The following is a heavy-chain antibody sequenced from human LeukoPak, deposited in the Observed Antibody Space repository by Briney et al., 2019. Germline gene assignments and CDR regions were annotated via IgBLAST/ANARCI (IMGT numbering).Heavy chain of an antibody. CDR1: GFTFSSYA. V-gene: IGHV3-23*01. CDR2: ISGSGGST. D-gene: IGHD2-2*02. CDR3: AKDLYGSAPTPGYFQH. J-gene: IGHJ1*01. Sequence: GGSLRLSCAASGFTFSSYAMSWVRQAPGKGLEWVSAISGSGGSTYYADSVKGRFTISRDNSKNTLYLQMNSLRAEDTAVYYCAKDLYGSAPTPGYFQHWGQGTRVTVSS.